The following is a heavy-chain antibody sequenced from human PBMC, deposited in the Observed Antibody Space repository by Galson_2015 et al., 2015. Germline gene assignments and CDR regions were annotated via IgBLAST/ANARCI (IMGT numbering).Heavy chain of an antibody. J-gene: IGHJ4*02. D-gene: IGHD6-19*01. CDR3: ARGIKRGTTIVIRARGWYFDY. Sequence: ETLSLTCTVSGGSISSSSYYWGWIRQPPGQGLEWIGNIYYTGSTYYNPSLKSRVTTSQDTSKNQFSLNLSSVTAADTAVYYCARGIKRGTTIVIRARGWYFDYWGQGTLVTASS. CDR2: IYYTGST. V-gene: IGHV4-39*07. CDR1: GGSISSSSYY.